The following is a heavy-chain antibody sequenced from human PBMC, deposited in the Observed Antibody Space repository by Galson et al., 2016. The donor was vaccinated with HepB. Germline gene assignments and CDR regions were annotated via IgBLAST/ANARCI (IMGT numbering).Heavy chain of an antibody. CDR3: ARELVDSSGWVDY. CDR2: IDTKNGNT. Sequence: SVKVSCKASGYIFTNHAFSWVRQAPGQSLEWMGWIDTKNGNTVYARKLQGRVTMTTDTSTNTAYMELTSLRSDDTAVYYCARELVDSSGWVDYWGQGTLVTVSS. CDR1: GYIFTNHA. V-gene: IGHV1-18*04. D-gene: IGHD6-19*01. J-gene: IGHJ4*02.